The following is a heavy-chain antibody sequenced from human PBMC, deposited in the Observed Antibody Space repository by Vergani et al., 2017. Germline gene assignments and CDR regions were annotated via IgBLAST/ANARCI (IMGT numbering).Heavy chain of an antibody. CDR3: ATRFSDFAGFDI. Sequence: QVQLQQWGAGLLKPSETLSLTCAVYGGSFSGYSWSWIRQPPGKGLEWIGYIYHSGSTYYNPSLRSRVTISVDRSKNQFSLNLSSVTAADTAVYYCATRFSDFAGFDIWGHGTMVTVSS. D-gene: IGHD5/OR15-5a*01. CDR2: IYHSGST. J-gene: IGHJ3*02. V-gene: IGHV4-34*01. CDR1: GGSFSGYS.